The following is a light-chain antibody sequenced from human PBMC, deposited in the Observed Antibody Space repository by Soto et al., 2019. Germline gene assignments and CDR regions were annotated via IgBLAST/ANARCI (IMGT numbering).Light chain of an antibody. CDR3: CSYAGSYTL. CDR1: SCDVGGYNF. CDR2: DVT. Sequence: QSVLTQPRSVSGSPGQSVTISCTGTSCDVGGYNFVSWYQQHPGKVPKLVIYDVTERPSGVPDRFSGSKSGNTASLTISGLQAEDEADYYCCSYAGSYTLFGGGTKLTVL. J-gene: IGLJ2*01. V-gene: IGLV2-11*01.